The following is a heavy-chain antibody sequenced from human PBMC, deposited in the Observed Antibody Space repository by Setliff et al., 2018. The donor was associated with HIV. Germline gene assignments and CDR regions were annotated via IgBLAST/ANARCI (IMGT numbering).Heavy chain of an antibody. D-gene: IGHD3-10*01. J-gene: IGHJ6*03. V-gene: IGHV4-39*01. CDR1: GGSISTSRYY. CDR3: ASLDGSESPYIYYYYMDV. Sequence: SETLSLTCTVSGGSISTSRYYWGWIRQPPGKGLEWIGSINYRGNTYYNPSLKSRAAISVDTSKNQLSLMLSSVTAADTAVYYCASLDGSESPYIYYYYMDVWGEGTAVTVSS. CDR2: INYRGNT.